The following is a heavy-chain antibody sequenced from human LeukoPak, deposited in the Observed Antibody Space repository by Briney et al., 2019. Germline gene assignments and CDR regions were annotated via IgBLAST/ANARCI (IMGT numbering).Heavy chain of an antibody. D-gene: IGHD5-18*01. CDR2: FSYSGST. CDR3: ARHWIQLWFFDF. CDR1: GDSISSNGYY. V-gene: IGHV4-39*01. Sequence: PSETLSLTCTVSGDSISSNGYYWGWIRQPPGKNLEWIGSFSYSGSTYYSPSLKSRVTISVDTSKNQFSLNLSSVTAADTAVYYCARHWIQLWFFDFWGQGTLVTVSS. J-gene: IGHJ4*02.